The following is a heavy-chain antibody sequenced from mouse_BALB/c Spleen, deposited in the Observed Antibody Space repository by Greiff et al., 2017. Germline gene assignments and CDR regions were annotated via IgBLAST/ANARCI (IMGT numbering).Heavy chain of an antibody. CDR3: ARSEGYNFDY. J-gene: IGHJ2*01. CDR2: INPGSGGT. CDR1: GYAFTNYL. Sequence: QVQLQQSGAELVRPGTSVKVSCKASGYAFTNYLIEWVKQRPGQGLEWIGVINPGSGGTNYNEKFKGKATLTADKSSSTAYMQLSSLTSDDSAVYFCARSEGYNFDYWGQGTTLTVSS. V-gene: IGHV1-54*01.